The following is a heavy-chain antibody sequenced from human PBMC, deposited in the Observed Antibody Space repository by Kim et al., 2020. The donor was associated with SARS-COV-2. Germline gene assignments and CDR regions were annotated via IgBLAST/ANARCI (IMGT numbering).Heavy chain of an antibody. CDR3: ARDLKTYCTNGVCNVAY. V-gene: IGHV1-18*01. CDR2: ISAYNGNT. J-gene: IGHJ4*02. Sequence: ASVKVSCKASGYTFTSYGISWVRQAPGRGLEWMGWISAYNGNTNYAQKLQGRVTMTTDTSTSTAYMELRSLRSDDTAVYYCARDLKTYCTNGVCNVAYWGQGTLVTVSS. CDR1: GYTFTSYG. D-gene: IGHD2-8*01.